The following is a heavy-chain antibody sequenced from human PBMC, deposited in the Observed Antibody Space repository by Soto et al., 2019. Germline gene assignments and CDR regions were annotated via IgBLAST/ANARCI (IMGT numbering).Heavy chain of an antibody. J-gene: IGHJ4*02. V-gene: IGHV3-33*01. CDR1: GFTFSSYG. CDR2: IWYDGSNK. D-gene: IGHD3-10*01. Sequence: GGSLRLSCAASGFTFSSYGMHWVRQAPGKGLEWVAVIWYDGSNKYYADSVKGRFTISRDNSKNTLYLQMNSLRAEDTAVYYCARDGHYYGSGSYYPYWGQGTLVTVSS. CDR3: ARDGHYYGSGSYYPY.